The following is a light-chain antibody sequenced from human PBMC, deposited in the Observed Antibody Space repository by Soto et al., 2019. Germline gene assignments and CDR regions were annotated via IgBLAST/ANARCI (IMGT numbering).Light chain of an antibody. CDR2: TDN. CDR3: AAWDDSLNGLYV. J-gene: IGLJ1*01. Sequence: QAVVTQPPSASGTPGQRVTISCSGSSSNIGINTVNWYQQVPGTAPKLLIYTDNQRPSGVPDRFSGSKSGTSAFLAISGLQSEDEADYYCAAWDDSLNGLYVFGTGTKLTVL. CDR1: SSNIGINT. V-gene: IGLV1-44*01.